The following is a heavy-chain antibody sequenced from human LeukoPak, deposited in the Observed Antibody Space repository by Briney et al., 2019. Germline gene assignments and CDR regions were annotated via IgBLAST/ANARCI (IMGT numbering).Heavy chain of an antibody. J-gene: IGHJ3*02. V-gene: IGHV3-66*04. Sequence: GGSLRLSCAASGFTVSSNYMSWVRQAPGKGLEWVSVIYSGGSTYYADSVKGRFTISRDNSKNTLYLQMNSLKASDTAMYYCARRGYDFWSGYSIREASAFDIWGQGTMVTVSS. CDR2: IYSGGST. D-gene: IGHD3-3*01. CDR3: ARRGYDFWSGYSIREASAFDI. CDR1: GFTVSSNY.